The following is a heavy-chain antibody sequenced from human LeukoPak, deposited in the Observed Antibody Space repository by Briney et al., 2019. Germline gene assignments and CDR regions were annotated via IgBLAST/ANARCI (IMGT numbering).Heavy chain of an antibody. J-gene: IGHJ4*02. CDR1: GGTFSSYA. CDR3: ARTIPSGGDGYSFFDY. D-gene: IGHD5-24*01. V-gene: IGHV1-69*13. Sequence: SVKVSCKASGGTFSSYAISWVRQAPGQGLEWMGGIIPIFGTANYEQKFQGRVTITADESTSTAYMELSSLRSEDTAVYYCARTIPSGGDGYSFFDYWGQGTLVTVSS. CDR2: IIPIFGTA.